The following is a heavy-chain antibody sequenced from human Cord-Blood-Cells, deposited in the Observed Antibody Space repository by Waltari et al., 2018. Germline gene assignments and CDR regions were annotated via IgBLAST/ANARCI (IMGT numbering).Heavy chain of an antibody. D-gene: IGHD3-3*01. V-gene: IGHV4-34*01. CDR3: ARGAYDFWSGYYYYYGMDV. CDR2: INHSGST. CDR1: GGSFSGYY. J-gene: IGHJ6*02. Sequence: QVQLQQWGAGLLKPSETLSLTCAVYGGSFSGYYWSWLRQHPGQGLEWIGEINHSGSTNYNPSLKSRVTISVDTSKNQFSLKLSSVTAADTAVYYCARGAYDFWSGYYYYYGMDVWGQGTTVTVSS.